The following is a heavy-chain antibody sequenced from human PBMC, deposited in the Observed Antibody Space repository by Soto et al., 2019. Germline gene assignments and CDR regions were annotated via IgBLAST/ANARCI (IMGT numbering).Heavy chain of an antibody. CDR3: ARDRYYGSGTYYNFYSGMDV. CDR1: GGSINSGDYY. V-gene: IGHV4-30-4*01. D-gene: IGHD3-10*01. CDR2: IFHSGST. Sequence: SETLSLTCTVSGGSINSGDYYWTWVRQPPGKGLEWIGNIFHSGSTYYTPSLQSRVTISLDTSKNHFSPKLSSVTPADTAVYYCARDRYYGSGTYYNFYSGMDVWGQGTTVTVSS. J-gene: IGHJ6*02.